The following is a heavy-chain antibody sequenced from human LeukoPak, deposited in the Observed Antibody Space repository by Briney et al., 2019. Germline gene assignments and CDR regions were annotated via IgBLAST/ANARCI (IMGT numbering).Heavy chain of an antibody. CDR3: ARLTGTLDY. J-gene: IGHJ4*02. CDR2: IYYSGST. V-gene: IGHV4-39*01. CDR1: GGSISSSTYY. Sequence: SETLSLTCTVSGGSISSSTYYWGWIRQPPGKGLEWIGSIYYSGSTFYNPSLKSRVTISVDTSKNQFSLKLSSVTAADTAVYCCARLTGTLDYWGQGTLVTVSS. D-gene: IGHD1-1*01.